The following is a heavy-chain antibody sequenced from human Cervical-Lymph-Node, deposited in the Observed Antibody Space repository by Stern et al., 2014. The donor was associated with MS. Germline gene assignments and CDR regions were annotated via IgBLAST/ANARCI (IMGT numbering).Heavy chain of an antibody. CDR3: ARATGQWLHYFDY. J-gene: IGHJ4*02. Sequence: VQLVESGAEVKKPGASVKVSCKASGYTFTSYAMHWVRQAPGQRLEWMGWINAGNGNTKYSQKFQGRVTITRDTSASTAYMELSSLRSEDTAVYYCARATGQWLHYFDYWGQGTLVTVSS. D-gene: IGHD6-19*01. CDR2: INAGNGNT. V-gene: IGHV1-3*01. CDR1: GYTFTSYA.